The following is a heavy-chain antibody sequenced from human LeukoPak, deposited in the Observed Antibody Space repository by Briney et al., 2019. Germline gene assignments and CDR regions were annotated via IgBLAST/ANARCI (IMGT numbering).Heavy chain of an antibody. V-gene: IGHV3-21*01. Sequence: GGSLRLSCAASGFTFSSYSMNWVRQAPGKGLEWVSSISSSSSYIYYADSVKGRFTISRDNAKNSLYLQMNSLRAEDTAVYYCARVLGETMIVALTPYYYYMDVWGKGTTLTVSS. CDR3: ARVLGETMIVALTPYYYYMDV. CDR2: ISSSSSYI. CDR1: GFTFSSYS. D-gene: IGHD3-22*01. J-gene: IGHJ6*03.